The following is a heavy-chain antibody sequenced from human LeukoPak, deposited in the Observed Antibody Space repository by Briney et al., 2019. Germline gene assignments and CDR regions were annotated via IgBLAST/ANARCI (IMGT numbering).Heavy chain of an antibody. CDR1: GYTFTGYY. D-gene: IGHD2-15*01. V-gene: IGHV1-2*02. CDR3: ARDLGYCSGGSCYHRTPDAFDI. J-gene: IGHJ3*02. CDR2: INPNSGGT. Sequence: ASVKVSCKVSGYTFTGYYMHWVRQAPGQGLEWMGWINPNSGGTNYAQKFQGRVTMTRDTSISTAYMELSRLRSDDTAVYYCARDLGYCSGGSCYHRTPDAFDIWGQGTMVTVSS.